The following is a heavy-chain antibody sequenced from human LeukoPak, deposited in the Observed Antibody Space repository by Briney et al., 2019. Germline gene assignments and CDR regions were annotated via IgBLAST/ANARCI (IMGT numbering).Heavy chain of an antibody. CDR2: INHSGST. D-gene: IGHD3-16*01. CDR3: ARARAAANTYADY. Sequence: PSEALSLTCAVYGGSFSGYYWCWIRQPPGKGLEWIGEINHSGSTNYNPSLKSRVTISVDTSKNQFSLKLSSVTAADTAIYYCARARAAANTYADYWGQGTLVTVSS. CDR1: GGSFSGYY. V-gene: IGHV4-34*01. J-gene: IGHJ4*02.